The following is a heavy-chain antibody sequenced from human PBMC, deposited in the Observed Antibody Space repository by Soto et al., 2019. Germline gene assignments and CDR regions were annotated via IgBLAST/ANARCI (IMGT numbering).Heavy chain of an antibody. D-gene: IGHD3-3*01. Sequence: HGESLKISCKGSGYSFTSYWIGWVRQMPGKGLEWMGIIYPGDSDTRYSPSFQGQVTISADKSISTAYLQWSSLKASDTAMYYCARQGISDFWSGYYNHQPNWFDPWGQGTLVTVSS. J-gene: IGHJ5*02. CDR2: IYPGDSDT. V-gene: IGHV5-51*01. CDR1: GYSFTSYW. CDR3: ARQGISDFWSGYYNHQPNWFDP.